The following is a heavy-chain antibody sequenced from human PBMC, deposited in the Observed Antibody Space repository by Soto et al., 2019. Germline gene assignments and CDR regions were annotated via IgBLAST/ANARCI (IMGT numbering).Heavy chain of an antibody. V-gene: IGHV3-11*01. CDR3: ASSLCSGGSCHPPWFDP. D-gene: IGHD2-15*01. J-gene: IGHJ5*02. CDR2: ISSSGSTI. Sequence: GGSLRLSCAASGFTFSDYYMSWIRQAPGKGLEWVSYISSSGSTIYYADSVKGRFTISRDNAKNSLYLQMDSLRAEDTAVYYCASSLCSGGSCHPPWFDPWGQGTLVTVSS. CDR1: GFTFSDYY.